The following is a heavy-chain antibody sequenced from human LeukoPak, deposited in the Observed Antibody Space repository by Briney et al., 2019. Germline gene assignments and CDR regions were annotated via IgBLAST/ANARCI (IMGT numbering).Heavy chain of an antibody. CDR1: GGSISSDH. J-gene: IGHJ4*02. V-gene: IGHV4-4*07. CDR3: ARVYGYNLYYFDY. Sequence: PSETLSLTCTVSGGSISSDHWSWIRQPAGKGLEWIGRTDISGTTKYNPSLKSRVTISEDTSKNQFSLKLSSVTAADTAVYYCARVYGYNLYYFDYWGQGTLVTVSS. D-gene: IGHD5-24*01. CDR2: TDISGTT.